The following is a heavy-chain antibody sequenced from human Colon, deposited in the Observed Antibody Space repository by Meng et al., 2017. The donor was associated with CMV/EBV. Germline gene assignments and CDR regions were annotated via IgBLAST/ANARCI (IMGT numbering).Heavy chain of an antibody. J-gene: IGHJ4*02. D-gene: IGHD5-12*01. CDR3: VRSSYDGVFDF. CDR1: GSSTSYY. V-gene: IGHV4-59*13. Sequence: SETLSLTCSVSGSSTSYYWHWIRQSPGKGLEWIGFIYYTGSTHYNPSLESRVTISLDTSNKEVSLKLASVTVADSALYFCVRSSYDGVFDFWGQGTLVTVSS. CDR2: IYYTGST.